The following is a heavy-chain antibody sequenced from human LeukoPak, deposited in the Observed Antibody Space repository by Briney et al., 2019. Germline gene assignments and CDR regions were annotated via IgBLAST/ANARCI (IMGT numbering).Heavy chain of an antibody. V-gene: IGHV3-11*04. J-gene: IGHJ4*02. Sequence: GGSLRLSCAASGFTFSDYYMSWIRQAPGKGLEWVSYISSSGSTIYYADSVKGRFTVSRDNAKNSLYLQMNSLRAEDTAVYYCARHHDSIVEVSARGHFDSWGQGTLVTVSS. D-gene: IGHD2-2*01. CDR3: ARHHDSIVEVSARGHFDS. CDR2: ISSSGSTI. CDR1: GFTFSDYY.